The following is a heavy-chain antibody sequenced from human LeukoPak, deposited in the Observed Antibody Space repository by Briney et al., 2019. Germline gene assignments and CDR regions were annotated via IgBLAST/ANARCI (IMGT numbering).Heavy chain of an antibody. V-gene: IGHV3-7*01. CDR3: ARLGSSGYDAFDY. D-gene: IGHD5-12*01. Sequence: GGTLRLSCAASGFTFSNHGMSWVRQAPGKGLEWVANIKQDGSEKYYVDSVKGRFTISRDNAKNSLYLQMNSLRAEDTAVYYCARLGSSGYDAFDYWGQGTLVTVSS. J-gene: IGHJ4*02. CDR1: GFTFSNHG. CDR2: IKQDGSEK.